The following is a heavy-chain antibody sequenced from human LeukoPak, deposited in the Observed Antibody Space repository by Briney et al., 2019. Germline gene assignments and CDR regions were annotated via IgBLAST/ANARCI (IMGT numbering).Heavy chain of an antibody. V-gene: IGHV5-51*01. CDR2: IYPGDSDT. J-gene: IGHJ6*02. D-gene: IGHD6-13*01. Sequence: GEALQISCKGSGYRFTSYWIGWVRQLPGKGLEWMGIIYPGDSDTRYSPSFQGQVTISANKSISTASLQWSSLKASDTAMYYCARVRSSRHYYYGMDVWGQGTTVTVSS. CDR1: GYRFTSYW. CDR3: ARVRSSRHYYYGMDV.